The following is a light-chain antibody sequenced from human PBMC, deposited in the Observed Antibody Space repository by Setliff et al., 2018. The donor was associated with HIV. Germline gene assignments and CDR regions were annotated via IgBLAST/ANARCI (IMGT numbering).Light chain of an antibody. CDR3: CLYAGGNTFI. Sequence: QSALTQPASVSGSPGQSITISCTGSNSDVGNYNQVSWSQQYPGEAPRLIIFEVNERPSWISDRFSASKSGNTASLKISTLQAEDEADYHCCLYAGGNTFIFGTWTKVTVL. V-gene: IGLV2-23*02. CDR1: NSDVGNYNQ. CDR2: EVN. J-gene: IGLJ1*01.